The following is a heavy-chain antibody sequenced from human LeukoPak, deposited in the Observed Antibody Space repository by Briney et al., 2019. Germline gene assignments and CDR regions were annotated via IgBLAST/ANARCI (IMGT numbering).Heavy chain of an antibody. CDR3: ARDQKWLRFLDY. Sequence: PGGSLRLSCAASGFTFSSYGMHWVRQAPGKGLEWVAVIWYDGSNKYYADSVKGRFTISRDNSKNTLYLQMDSLRAEDTAVYYCARDQKWLRFLDYWGQGTLVTVSS. J-gene: IGHJ4*02. CDR1: GFTFSSYG. D-gene: IGHD5-12*01. CDR2: IWYDGSNK. V-gene: IGHV3-33*01.